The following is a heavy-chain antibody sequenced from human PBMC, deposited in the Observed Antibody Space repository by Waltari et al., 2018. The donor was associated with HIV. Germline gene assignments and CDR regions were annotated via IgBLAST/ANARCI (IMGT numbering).Heavy chain of an antibody. Sequence: QLQLQESVPGLVKPSETLSLTCTVPGGSISSSNYYWGWIRQPPGQGLEWIGSIYYSGSTYYNPSLKSRVTIAVDTSKNQFSLKLSSVTAADTAVYYWARLLADYGDYDVGAWGYYYYGMDVWGQGTTVTVSS. CDR2: IYYSGST. J-gene: IGHJ6*02. D-gene: IGHD4-17*01. V-gene: IGHV4-39*07. CDR3: ARLLADYGDYDVGAWGYYYYGMDV. CDR1: GGSISSSNYY.